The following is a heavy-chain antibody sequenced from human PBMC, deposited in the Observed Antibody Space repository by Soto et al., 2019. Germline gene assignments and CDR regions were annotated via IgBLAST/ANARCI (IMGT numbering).Heavy chain of an antibody. CDR3: ARVYGDTEGHYGMDV. J-gene: IGHJ6*02. D-gene: IGHD4-17*01. Sequence: GGSLRLSCAASGFTFSSYAMHWVRQAPGKGLEWVAVISYDGSNKYYADSVKGRFTISRDNYKNTLYLQMNSLRAEDTAAYYCARVYGDTEGHYGMDVWGPGTTVTVSS. CDR1: GFTFSSYA. V-gene: IGHV3-30-3*01. CDR2: ISYDGSNK.